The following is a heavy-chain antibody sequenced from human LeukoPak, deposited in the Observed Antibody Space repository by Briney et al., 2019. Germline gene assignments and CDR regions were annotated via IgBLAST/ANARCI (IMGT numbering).Heavy chain of an antibody. D-gene: IGHD2-21*02. Sequence: ASVKVSCKASGGIFSSYAISWVRQAPGQGLEWMGRIIPILGIANYAQKFQGRVTITADKSTSTAYMELSSLRSEDTAVYYCASDCGGDCYSFDYWGQGTLVTVSS. J-gene: IGHJ4*02. V-gene: IGHV1-69*04. CDR3: ASDCGGDCYSFDY. CDR1: GGIFSSYA. CDR2: IIPILGIA.